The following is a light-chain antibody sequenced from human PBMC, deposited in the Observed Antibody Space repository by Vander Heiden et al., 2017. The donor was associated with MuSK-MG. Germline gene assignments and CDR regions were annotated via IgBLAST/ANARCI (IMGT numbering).Light chain of an antibody. CDR3: RQSLQIPYT. J-gene: IGKJ2*01. CDR2: MAS. CDR1: QDLQHRNGEYY. V-gene: IGKV2-28*01. Sequence: DIVMTQSPLSLPVTLGEPASISCRSSQDLQHRNGEYYLDWYLQRPGQSPQLLIYMASKGASGVPDRFSGSGSGTHFTLNISRVEAEDLGVYYCRQSLQIPYTFGQGTTLEIK.